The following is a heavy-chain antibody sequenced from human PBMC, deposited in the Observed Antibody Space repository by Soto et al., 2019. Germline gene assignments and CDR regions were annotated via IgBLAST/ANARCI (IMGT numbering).Heavy chain of an antibody. CDR3: ATTTGGFDY. D-gene: IGHD1-1*01. V-gene: IGHV3-64*01. CDR1: GFTFSSYA. CDR2: ISSNGGST. Sequence: GGSLRLSCAASGFTFSSYAMHWVRQAPGKGLEYVSAISSNGGSTYYANSVRGRFTISRDNSKNTLYLQMGSLRAEDMAVYYCATTTGGFDYWGQGTLVTVSS. J-gene: IGHJ4*02.